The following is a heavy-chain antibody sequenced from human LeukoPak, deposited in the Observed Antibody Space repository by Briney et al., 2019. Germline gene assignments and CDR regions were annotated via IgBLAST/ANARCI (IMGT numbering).Heavy chain of an antibody. Sequence: GGSLRLSCAASGFSFSSYSINWVRQAPGKGMEWDSYISGDGNAKHYTDSVKGRFTISRDNAKNALYLQMNSLRAEDTTVYFCARDYVYAFDYWGQGTLVTVSS. CDR2: ISGDGNAK. V-gene: IGHV3-48*01. CDR3: ARDYVYAFDY. CDR1: GFSFSSYS. J-gene: IGHJ4*02. D-gene: IGHD2/OR15-2a*01.